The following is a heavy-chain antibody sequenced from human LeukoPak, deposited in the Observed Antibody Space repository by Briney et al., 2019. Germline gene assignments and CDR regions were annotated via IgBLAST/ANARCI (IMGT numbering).Heavy chain of an antibody. CDR1: GGSFSGYY. J-gene: IGHJ4*02. Sequence: SETLSLTCAVYGGSFSGYYWSWIRQPPGKGLEWIGEMNNSGSTNYNPTLKGRVTISVDTSKNQFSLKLSSVTAADTAVYYCARGPAKDRRWDYWGQGTLVTVSS. CDR3: ARGPAKDRRWDY. D-gene: IGHD2-15*01. CDR2: MNNSGST. V-gene: IGHV4-34*01.